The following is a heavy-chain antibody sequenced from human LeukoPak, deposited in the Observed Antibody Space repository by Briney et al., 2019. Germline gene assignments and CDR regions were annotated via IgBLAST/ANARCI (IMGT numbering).Heavy chain of an antibody. J-gene: IGHJ4*02. Sequence: SETLSLTCTVSGGSISSSSYYWVWIRQPPGKGLEWIGSIYYSGNTYYNPSLKSRVSISLDTSKNQFSLKLSSVTAEDTAVYYCARRYYYDSSGRDPFDCWGQGTLVTVSS. CDR3: ARRYYYDSSGRDPFDC. CDR2: IYYSGNT. D-gene: IGHD3-22*01. V-gene: IGHV4-39*01. CDR1: GGSISSSSYY.